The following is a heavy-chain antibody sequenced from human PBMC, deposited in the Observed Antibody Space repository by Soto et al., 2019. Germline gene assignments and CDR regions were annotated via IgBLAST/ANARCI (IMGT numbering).Heavy chain of an antibody. D-gene: IGHD6-13*01. J-gene: IGHJ5*02. V-gene: IGHV4-31*03. CDR3: ARGGIAVHWFDP. CDR1: NGYINSGGFY. Sequence: QVQLQESGPGLLKPSQTLSLTCNVSNGYINSGGFYWSWIRQHPGKGLEWIGYIFHSGSTLYNPSLNSRVSISPDTSKNQLSLTRMSVTLADTAVYYCARGGIAVHWFDPWGQGILVTVAS. CDR2: IFHSGST.